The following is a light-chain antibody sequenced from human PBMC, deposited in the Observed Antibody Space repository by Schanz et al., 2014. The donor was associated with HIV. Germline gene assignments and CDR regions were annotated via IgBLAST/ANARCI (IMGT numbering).Light chain of an antibody. CDR1: ALNLGHNF. CDR3: ATWDSTLSAVV. Sequence: QSVLTQPPSMSAAPGQRVTISCSGGALNLGHNFVSWYQQFPGTAPKLLIFADYQRPSEIPDRISGSKTGTSATLAINGLQTGDEADYYCATWDSTLSAVVFGGGTKLTVL. J-gene: IGLJ2*01. V-gene: IGLV1-51*01. CDR2: ADY.